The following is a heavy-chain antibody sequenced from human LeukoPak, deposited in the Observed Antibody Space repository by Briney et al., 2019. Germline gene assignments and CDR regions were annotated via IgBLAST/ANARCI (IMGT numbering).Heavy chain of an antibody. D-gene: IGHD2-2*01. V-gene: IGHV4-59*12. CDR1: GGSISSYY. CDR3: ARAYCSSTSCYPPYFDY. CDR2: IYYSGST. J-gene: IGHJ4*02. Sequence: SETLSLTCTVSGGSISSYYWSWIRQPPGKGLEWIGYIYYSGSTNYNPSLKSRVTISVDTSKNQFSLKLSSVTAADTAVYYCARAYCSSTSCYPPYFDYWGQGTLVTVSS.